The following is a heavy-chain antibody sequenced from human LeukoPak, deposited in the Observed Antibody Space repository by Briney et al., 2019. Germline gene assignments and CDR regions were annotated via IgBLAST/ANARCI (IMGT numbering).Heavy chain of an antibody. CDR2: IRSKAYGGTT. CDR1: GFTFGDYA. CDR3: TRGRGEYYDFWSGYYYADY. Sequence: GGSLRLSCTASGFTFGDYAMSWVRQAPGKGLEWVGFIRSKAYGGTTEYAAYVKGRFTIARDDSKSIAYLQMNSLKTEDTAVYYCTRGRGEYYDFWSGYYYADYWGQGTLVTVSS. D-gene: IGHD3-3*01. J-gene: IGHJ4*02. V-gene: IGHV3-49*04.